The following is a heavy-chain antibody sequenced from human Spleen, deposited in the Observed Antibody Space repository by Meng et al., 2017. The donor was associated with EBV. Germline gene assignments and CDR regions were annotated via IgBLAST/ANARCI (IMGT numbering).Heavy chain of an antibody. CDR3: ATGWGKANY. D-gene: IGHD3-16*01. CDR2: VIHSGNT. V-gene: IGHV4-34*12. J-gene: IGHJ4*02. Sequence: GQLQLGGAGLSKPSETPSLTFTVYGDSFSAYYWRWIRQPPGRGLEWIGDVIHSGNTSYSPSLKSRVTISVDTSKRQFSLKLRSMTAADTAVYYCATGWGKANYWGQGTLVTVSS. CDR1: GDSFSAYY.